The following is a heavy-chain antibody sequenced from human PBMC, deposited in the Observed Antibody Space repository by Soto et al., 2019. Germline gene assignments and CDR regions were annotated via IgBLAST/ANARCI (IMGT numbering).Heavy chain of an antibody. CDR2: TYYRSKWYN. J-gene: IGHJ4*02. Sequence: SQTLSLTCAISGDSVSSNSAAWNWIRQSPSRGLEWLGRTYYRSKWYNDYAVSVKSRITINPDTSKNQFSLQLNSVTPEDTAVYYCARELEDIVVVVAATNYFDYWGQGTLVTVSS. CDR3: ARELEDIVVVVAATNYFDY. CDR1: GDSVSSNSAA. V-gene: IGHV6-1*01. D-gene: IGHD2-15*01.